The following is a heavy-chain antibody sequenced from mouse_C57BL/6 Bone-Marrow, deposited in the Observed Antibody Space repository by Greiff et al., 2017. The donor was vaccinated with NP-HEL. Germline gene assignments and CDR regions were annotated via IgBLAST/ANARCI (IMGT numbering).Heavy chain of an antibody. CDR3: ATPSTGDY. CDR2: INPNNGGT. D-gene: IGHD1-1*01. CDR1: GYTFTDYY. Sequence: VQLQQSGPELVKPGASVKISCKASGYTFTDYYMNWVKQSHGKSLEWIGDINPNNGGTSYNQKFKGKATLTVDKSSSTAYMELRSLTSEDSAVYYCATPSTGDYWGQGTTLTVSS. V-gene: IGHV1-26*01. J-gene: IGHJ2*01.